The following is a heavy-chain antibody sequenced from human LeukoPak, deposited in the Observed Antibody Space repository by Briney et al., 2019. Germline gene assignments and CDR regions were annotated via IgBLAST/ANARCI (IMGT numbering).Heavy chain of an antibody. J-gene: IGHJ6*03. CDR1: GGSISSYS. D-gene: IGHD2-2*01. CDR3: ARHRGYCSSTSCYPATRNYYYMDV. CDR2: INTSGST. V-gene: IGHV4-4*09. Sequence: SETLSLTGTVSGGSISSYSWSWFRQPPGKGLEWIGYINTSGSTNYNPSLKSRVTISVDTSKNQSSLKLSSVTAADTAVYYCARHRGYCSSTSCYPATRNYYYMDVWGKGTTVTVSS.